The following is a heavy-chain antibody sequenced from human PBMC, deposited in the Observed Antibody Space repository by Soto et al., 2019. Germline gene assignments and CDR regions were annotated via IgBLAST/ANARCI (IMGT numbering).Heavy chain of an antibody. CDR3: AKVFSPEGGNYFDY. V-gene: IGHV3-23*01. CDR2: ISNSFSDGNT. Sequence: HPGGSLRLSCAASGFTFSNFAMNWVRQAPGKGLEWVSAISNSFSDGNTHYADSVKGRFTISRHNDKNTVFLEMNGLRADDTAVYYCAKVFSPEGGNYFDYWGQGTLVTVSS. CDR1: GFTFSNFA. J-gene: IGHJ4*02.